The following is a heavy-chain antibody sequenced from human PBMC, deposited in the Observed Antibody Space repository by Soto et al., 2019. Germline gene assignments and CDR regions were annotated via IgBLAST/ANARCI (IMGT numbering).Heavy chain of an antibody. D-gene: IGHD6-19*01. CDR1: GYSFTSYW. V-gene: IGHV5-51*01. J-gene: IGHJ6*02. CDR2: IYPGDSDT. CDR3: ARSRRGAYSSGWYSPSGYYNYGIDV. Sequence: GESLKISCKGSGYSFTSYWIGWVRQMPGKGLEWMGIIYPGDSDTRYSPSFQGQVTISADKSISTAYLQWGSLKASDTAMYYCARSRRGAYSSGWYSPSGYYNYGIDVWGQGTKVTVSS.